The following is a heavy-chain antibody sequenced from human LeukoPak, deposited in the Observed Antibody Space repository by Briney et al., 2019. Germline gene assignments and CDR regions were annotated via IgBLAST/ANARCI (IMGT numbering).Heavy chain of an antibody. CDR1: GVSISSSNSY. CDR2: VSYTGNT. J-gene: IGHJ4*02. D-gene: IGHD5-18*01. CDR3: ARGRYTYGNAFDY. Sequence: SETLSLTCTVSGVSISSSNSYWGWIRQPPGKGLEWIGSVSYTGNTYYNPSLKSRVTISVDTSKNQFSLKLTSVTAADTAVYYCARGRYTYGNAFDYWGQGTLVTVSS. V-gene: IGHV4-39*07.